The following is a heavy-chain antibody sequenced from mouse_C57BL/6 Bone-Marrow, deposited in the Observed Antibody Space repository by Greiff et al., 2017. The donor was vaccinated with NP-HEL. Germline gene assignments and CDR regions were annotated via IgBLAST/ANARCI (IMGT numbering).Heavy chain of an antibody. CDR2: IRNKANNHAT. Sequence: EVNLVESGGGLVQPGGSMKLSCAASGFTFSDAWMDWVRQSPEKGLEWVAEIRNKANNHATYYAESVKGRFTISRDDSKSSVYLQMNSLRAEDTGIYYCTRLLWLRAMDYWGQGTSVTVSS. D-gene: IGHD2-2*01. J-gene: IGHJ4*01. CDR3: TRLLWLRAMDY. V-gene: IGHV6-6*01. CDR1: GFTFSDAW.